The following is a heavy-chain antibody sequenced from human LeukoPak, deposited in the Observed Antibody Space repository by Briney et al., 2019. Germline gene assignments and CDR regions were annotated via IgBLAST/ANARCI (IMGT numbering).Heavy chain of an antibody. Sequence: GASVKVSCKASGYTFTSYGISWVRQAPGQGLEWMGWISAYNGNTNYAQKFQGRVTMTRDTSISTAYMELSRLRSDDTAVYYCARANYYGSGSRHYYYYMDVWGKGTTVTVSS. CDR2: ISAYNGNT. J-gene: IGHJ6*03. CDR3: ARANYYGSGSRHYYYYMDV. V-gene: IGHV1-18*01. D-gene: IGHD3-10*01. CDR1: GYTFTSYG.